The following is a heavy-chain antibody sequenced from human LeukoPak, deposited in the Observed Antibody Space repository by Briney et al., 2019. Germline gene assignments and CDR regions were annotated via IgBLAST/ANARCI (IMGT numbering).Heavy chain of an antibody. V-gene: IGHV4-4*07. Sequence: SETLSLTCTVSGGSISSYYWSWIRQPAGKGLESIGHISTSGSTNYNPSLKSRVTMSVDTSKNQFSLKLSSVTAADTAVYYCARVWGDCSGGSCYQPPYNWFDPWGQGTLVTVSS. J-gene: IGHJ5*02. D-gene: IGHD2-15*01. CDR3: ARVWGDCSGGSCYQPPYNWFDP. CDR2: ISTSGST. CDR1: GGSISSYY.